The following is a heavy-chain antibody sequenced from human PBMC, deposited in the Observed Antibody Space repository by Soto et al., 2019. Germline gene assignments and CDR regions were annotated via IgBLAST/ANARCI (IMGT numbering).Heavy chain of an antibody. CDR2: TYYRSKWYN. J-gene: IGHJ6*02. CDR3: ASEACDVVAMVYYGMDV. CDR1: GDSVSSNSAA. Sequence: SQTLSLTCAISGDSVSSNSAAWNWIRQSPSRGLEWLGRTYYRSKWYNDYAVSVKSRITINPDTSKNQFSLQLNSVTPEDTAVYYCASEACDVVAMVYYGMDVWGQGTTVTVSS. V-gene: IGHV6-1*01. D-gene: IGHD5-12*01.